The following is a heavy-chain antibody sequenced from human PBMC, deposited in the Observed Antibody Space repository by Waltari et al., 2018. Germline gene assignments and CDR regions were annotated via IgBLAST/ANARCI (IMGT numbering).Heavy chain of an antibody. Sequence: QVQLVQSGAEVKKPGSSVQVSCKASGGTFSTYAISWVRQAPGQGLEWMGGIIPIFGTANYAQKFQGRVTITADESTSTAYMELSSLRSEDTAVYYCASCYSNYADNWFDPWGQGTLVTVSS. CDR1: GGTFSTYA. CDR2: IIPIFGTA. D-gene: IGHD4-4*01. V-gene: IGHV1-69*01. CDR3: ASCYSNYADNWFDP. J-gene: IGHJ5*02.